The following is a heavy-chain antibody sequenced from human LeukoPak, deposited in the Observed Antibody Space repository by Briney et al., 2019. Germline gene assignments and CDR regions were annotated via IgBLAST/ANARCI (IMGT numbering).Heavy chain of an antibody. V-gene: IGHV4-39*07. CDR1: GGSISSSGYY. D-gene: IGHD2-15*01. J-gene: IGHJ4*02. CDR2: IYESGST. Sequence: SETLSLTCTVSGGSISSSGYYWAWIRQPPGKGLEWIGSIYESGSTDSNPSLKSRVTISVDTSKNQFSLKLSSVTAADTAVYYCARTYCSGGSCHFDYWGQGTLVTVSS. CDR3: ARTYCSGGSCHFDY.